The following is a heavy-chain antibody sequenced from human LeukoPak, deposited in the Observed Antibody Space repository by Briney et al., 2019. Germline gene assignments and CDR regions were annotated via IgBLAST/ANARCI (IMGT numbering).Heavy chain of an antibody. V-gene: IGHV3-30-3*01. Sequence: GGSLRLSCAASGFTFSNYAIHWVRQAPGKGLEWVTVLSYDGGDKYCADSVKGRFTISRDKSKNTLSLQMNGLRVEDTAVYYCAKVMPPGRIRFYSYYMDVWGKGTTVTVS. CDR2: LSYDGGDK. CDR1: GFTFSNYA. D-gene: IGHD2-15*01. J-gene: IGHJ6*03. CDR3: AKVMPPGRIRFYSYYMDV.